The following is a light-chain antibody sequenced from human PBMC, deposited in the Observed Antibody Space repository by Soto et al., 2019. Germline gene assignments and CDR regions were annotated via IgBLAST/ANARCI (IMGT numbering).Light chain of an antibody. Sequence: EIVLTQSPATLSLSPGERGTLSCGASQSLTTTSLAWYQHKPGLAPRLLIYDASTRATGTPDRFTGSGSGTNFTLTISRLKPEDSAVYYCQQYGSLITFGHGTRLEIK. CDR2: DAS. CDR1: QSLTTTS. CDR3: QQYGSLIT. V-gene: IGKV3D-20*01. J-gene: IGKJ5*01.